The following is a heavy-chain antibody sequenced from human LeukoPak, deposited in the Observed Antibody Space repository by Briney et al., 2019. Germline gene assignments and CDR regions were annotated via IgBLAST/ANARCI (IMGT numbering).Heavy chain of an antibody. CDR3: ARVDAKYGSNSYVDY. V-gene: IGHV1-8*01. Sequence: ASVKVSGKASGYTFTSYDINWVRQATGQGLEWMGWMNPNSGNTGYAQKFQGRVTMTRDTSISTAYMELSRLRSDDTAVYYCARVDAKYGSNSYVDYWGQGTLVTVSS. J-gene: IGHJ4*02. CDR2: MNPNSGNT. CDR1: GYTFTSYD. D-gene: IGHD4-23*01.